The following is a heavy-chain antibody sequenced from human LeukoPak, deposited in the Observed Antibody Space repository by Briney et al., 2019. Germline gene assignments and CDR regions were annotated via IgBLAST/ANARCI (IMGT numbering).Heavy chain of an antibody. CDR3: ARRAGYNSGWYWFDP. Sequence: SETLSLTCAVYGGSFRGYYWSWIRQPPGKGLEWIGEINHSGSTNYNPSLKSRVTISVDTSKNQFSLKLSSVTATDTAVYYCARRAGYNSGWYWFDPWGQGALVTVSS. CDR1: GGSFRGYY. J-gene: IGHJ5*02. CDR2: INHSGST. D-gene: IGHD6-19*01. V-gene: IGHV4-34*01.